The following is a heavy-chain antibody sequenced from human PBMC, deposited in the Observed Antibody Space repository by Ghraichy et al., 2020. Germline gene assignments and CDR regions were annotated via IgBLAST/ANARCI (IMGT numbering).Heavy chain of an antibody. J-gene: IGHJ3*02. CDR2: ISGSGGNT. CDR1: GFTFSIYA. D-gene: IGHD2-2*01. CDR3: AKVKVVPLSAFDI. V-gene: IGHV3-23*01. Sequence: GGSLRLSCAASGFTFSIYAMSWVRQAPGKGLEWVSTISGSGGNTDYADSVKGRFTISRDNSKNTLYLQMNSLRAEDTAVYYCAKVKVVPLSAFDIWGKGTMLTVSS.